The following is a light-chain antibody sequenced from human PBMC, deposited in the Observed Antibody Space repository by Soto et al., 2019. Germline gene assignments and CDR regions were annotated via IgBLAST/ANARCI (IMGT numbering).Light chain of an antibody. J-gene: IGKJ1*01. V-gene: IGKV3-11*01. CDR3: QHRANWPWT. CDR1: QSFSTY. Sequence: EIVLTQSPATLSLSPGERATLSCRASQSFSTYLAWYQLKSGQPPRLLIYDISHRANGIPARFSGSGSGTDFTLTISSLEPEDFALYFCQHRANWPWTFGQGTKVDIK. CDR2: DIS.